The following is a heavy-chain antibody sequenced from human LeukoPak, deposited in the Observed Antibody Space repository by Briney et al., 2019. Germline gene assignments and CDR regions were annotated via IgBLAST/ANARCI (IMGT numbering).Heavy chain of an antibody. CDR3: AKDLRDWGSDYFDY. CDR1: GFTFSSHW. J-gene: IGHJ4*02. Sequence: GGSLRLSCAASGFTFSSHWMHWVRQAPGKGLVWVSRINSDGSSTSYADSVKGRFTISRDNSKNTLYLQMNSLRAEDTAVYYCAKDLRDWGSDYFDYWGQGTLVTVSS. CDR2: INSDGSST. D-gene: IGHD7-27*01. V-gene: IGHV3-74*01.